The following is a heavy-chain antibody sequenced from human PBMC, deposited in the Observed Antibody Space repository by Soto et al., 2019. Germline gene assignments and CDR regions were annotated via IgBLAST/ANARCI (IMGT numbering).Heavy chain of an antibody. CDR1: GGSISSGDYY. CDR3: ARVRRDDYKPGDFDY. V-gene: IGHV4-61*08. D-gene: IGHD4-4*01. CDR2: IYYSGST. J-gene: IGHJ4*02. Sequence: SETLSLTCTVSGGSISSGDYYWSWIRQPPGKGLEWIGYIYYSGSTNYNPSLKSRVTISVDTSKNQFSLKLTSVTAADTAVYYCARVRRDDYKPGDFDYWGQGTLVTVSS.